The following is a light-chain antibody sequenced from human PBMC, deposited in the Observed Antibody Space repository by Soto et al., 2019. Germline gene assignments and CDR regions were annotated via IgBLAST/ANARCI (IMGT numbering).Light chain of an antibody. V-gene: IGLV2-14*01. J-gene: IGLJ3*02. CDR2: EVR. CDR1: SSDVGDYDY. Sequence: HSALTQPASVSGSPGQSITISCTGTSSDVGDYDYVSWYQQHPGKAPKLMIYEVRNRPSGVSNRFSGSKSGNTASLAISGLQAEDEANYYCSSYTNSNTWVFGGGTKLTVL. CDR3: SSYTNSNTWV.